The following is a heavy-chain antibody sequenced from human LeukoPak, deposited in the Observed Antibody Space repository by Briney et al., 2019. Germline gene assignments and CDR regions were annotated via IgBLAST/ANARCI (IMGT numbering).Heavy chain of an antibody. J-gene: IGHJ5*02. CDR3: ARGSSSSPNWFDP. D-gene: IGHD6-13*01. Sequence: SETLSLTCTVSGGSISSNYWSWIRESAVKGLEWIGRIHSSGSTNYNLSLKRRLTMSVDTSKNQFSLRLSSVTAADTAVYFCARGSSSSPNWFDPWGRGTQVTVSS. V-gene: IGHV4-4*07. CDR2: IHSSGST. CDR1: GGSISSNY.